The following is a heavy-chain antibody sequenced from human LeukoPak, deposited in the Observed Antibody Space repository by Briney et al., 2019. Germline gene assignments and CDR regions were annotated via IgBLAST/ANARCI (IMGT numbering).Heavy chain of an antibody. CDR2: INHSGST. V-gene: IGHV4-34*01. J-gene: IGHJ4*02. Sequence: SETLSLTCAVYGGSFSGYYWSWIRRPPGKGLEWIGEINHSGSTNYNPSLKSRVTISVDTSKNQFSLKMRSVTAADTAVYYCARGASSGYYYVRERGYYFDYWGQGTLVTVSS. CDR1: GGSFSGYY. D-gene: IGHD3-22*01. CDR3: ARGASSGYYYVRERGYYFDY.